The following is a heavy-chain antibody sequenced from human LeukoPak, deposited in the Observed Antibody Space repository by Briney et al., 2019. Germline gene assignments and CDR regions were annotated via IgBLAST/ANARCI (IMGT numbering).Heavy chain of an antibody. J-gene: IGHJ5*02. CDR3: ARVSSYSPNNWFDP. CDR2: TYYRSKWYN. D-gene: IGHD1-26*01. V-gene: IGHV6-1*01. CDR1: GASVSSNSAA. Sequence: SHTLSLTCAIYGASVSSNSAAWDWIRQSPSRGLEWLCRTYYRSKWYNAYAVSVKRRITIQPDTCKIQLYLQMNSVTPEDTAVYYCARVSSYSPNNWFDPWGQGTLVTVSS.